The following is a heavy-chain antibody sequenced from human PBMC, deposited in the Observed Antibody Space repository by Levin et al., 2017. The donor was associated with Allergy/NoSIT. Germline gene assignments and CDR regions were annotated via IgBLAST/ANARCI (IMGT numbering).Heavy chain of an antibody. CDR2: ISSSSSYI. CDR3: ARDLVGYSSSSGWFDP. J-gene: IGHJ5*02. CDR1: GFTFSSYS. D-gene: IGHD6-6*01. V-gene: IGHV3-21*01. Sequence: GESLKISCAASGFTFSSYSMNWVRQAPGKGLEWVSSISSSSSYIYYADSVKGRFTISRDNAKNSLYLQMNSLRAEDTAVYYCARDLVGYSSSSGWFDPWGQGTLVTVSS.